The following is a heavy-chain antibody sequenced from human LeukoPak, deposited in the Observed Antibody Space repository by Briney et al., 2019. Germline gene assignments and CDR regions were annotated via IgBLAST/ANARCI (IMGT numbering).Heavy chain of an antibody. CDR1: GFTFSSYW. CDR3: ARDERLLSFLK. J-gene: IGHJ4*02. CDR2: INSDGSST. D-gene: IGHD3-3*01. Sequence: GGSLRLSCAASGFTFSSYWMHWVRQAPGKGLVWVSRINSDGSSTSYADSVRGRFSISRDNAKNTLYLQMNSLRAEDTAIYYCARDERLLSFLKWGQGTLVTVSS. V-gene: IGHV3-74*01.